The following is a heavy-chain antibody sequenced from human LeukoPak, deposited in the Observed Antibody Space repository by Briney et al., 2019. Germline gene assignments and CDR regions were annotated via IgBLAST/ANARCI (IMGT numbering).Heavy chain of an antibody. D-gene: IGHD3-22*01. CDR2: ISSSGSTR. V-gene: IGHV3-11*01. CDR1: GFIFSDYY. CDR3: ARDFFPYYYDSSGYYSPSAFNI. J-gene: IGHJ3*02. Sequence: GGSLRLSCAASGFIFSDYYMNWIRQAPGEGLEWVSYISSSGSTRYFADSVKGRFTISRDNAKNSLYLQMNSLRAEDTAVYYCARDFFPYYYDSSGYYSPSAFNIWGQGTMVTVSS.